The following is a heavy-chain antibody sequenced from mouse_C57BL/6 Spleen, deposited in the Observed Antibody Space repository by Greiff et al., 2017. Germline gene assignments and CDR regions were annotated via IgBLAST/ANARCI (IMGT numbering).Heavy chain of an antibody. CDR3: ARPYYYAMDY. CDR2: IYPGDGDT. CDR1: GYAFSSFW. V-gene: IGHV1-80*01. Sequence: QVQLQQSGAELVKPGASVKISCKASGYAFSSFWMNWVKQRPGKGLEWIGQIYPGDGDTNYNGKFKGKATLTADKSSSTAYMQLSSLTSEGSAVYFCARPYYYAMDYWGQGTSVTVSS. J-gene: IGHJ4*01.